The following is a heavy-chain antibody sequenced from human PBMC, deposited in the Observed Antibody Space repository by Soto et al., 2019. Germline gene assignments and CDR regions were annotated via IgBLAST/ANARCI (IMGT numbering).Heavy chain of an antibody. J-gene: IGHJ5*02. V-gene: IGHV3-30*18. CDR1: GFAFSDYG. CDR3: AKDGQWVRLEGWFDP. CDR2: ISNDGSNK. D-gene: IGHD5-12*01. Sequence: PGGSLRLSCAASGFAFSDYGMHWVRQAPGKGLEWVAVISNDGSNKYYADSVKGRFTISRDDSRNTLYLQMNSLRAEDTAVYYCAKDGQWVRLEGWFDPWGQGTRVTVSS.